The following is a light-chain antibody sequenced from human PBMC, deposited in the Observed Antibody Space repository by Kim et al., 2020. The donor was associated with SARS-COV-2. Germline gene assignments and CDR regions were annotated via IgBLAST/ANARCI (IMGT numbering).Light chain of an antibody. CDR1: SSNSGSKS. J-gene: IGLJ3*02. CDR3: ETWDDSLDVWM. V-gene: IGLV1-44*01. CDR2: TDD. Sequence: GQRDTMTGSGSSSNSGSKSENWYQQLPGTAPKRNIDTDDRRHSGDWDRDYCSKSGTSASLAISGIQSEDEADDYCETWDDSLDVWMFGGGTKLTVL.